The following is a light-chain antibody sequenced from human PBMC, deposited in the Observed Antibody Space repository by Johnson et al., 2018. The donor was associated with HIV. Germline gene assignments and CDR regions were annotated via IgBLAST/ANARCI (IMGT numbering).Light chain of an antibody. V-gene: IGLV1-51*01. CDR3: GTWDSSLTTGGV. CDR1: NSNIGNNY. CDR2: DNN. J-gene: IGLJ1*01. Sequence: QSVLTQPPSVSAAPGQKVTISCSGSNSNIGNNYVSWYQQLPETAPKLLIYDNNKRPSGIPDRFSGSKSGTSATLGITGLQTGDEADYYCGTWDSSLTTGGVFGSGTKVTVL.